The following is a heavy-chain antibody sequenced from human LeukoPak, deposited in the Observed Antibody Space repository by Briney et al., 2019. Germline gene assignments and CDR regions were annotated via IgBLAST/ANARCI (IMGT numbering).Heavy chain of an antibody. CDR3: ARDRVYDYSNPRGFDY. J-gene: IGHJ4*02. D-gene: IGHD4-11*01. V-gene: IGHV1-18*01. Sequence: GASVKVSCKASGYTFTSYGISWVRQAPGQGLEWMGWISAYNGNTNYAQKLQGRVTMTTDTSTSTTYMELRSLRSDDTAVYYCARDRVYDYSNPRGFDYWGQGTLVTVSS. CDR2: ISAYNGNT. CDR1: GYTFTSYG.